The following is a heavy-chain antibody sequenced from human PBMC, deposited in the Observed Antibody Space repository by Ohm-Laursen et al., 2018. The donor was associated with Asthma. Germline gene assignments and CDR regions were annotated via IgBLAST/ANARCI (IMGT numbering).Heavy chain of an antibody. CDR3: ARIGPEWELPGREYSLHH. V-gene: IGHV3-21*01. J-gene: IGHJ1*01. CDR2: ISTASSFI. D-gene: IGHD1-26*01. Sequence: SLRLSCAASGYTFSRYSIHWVRQIPGEGLEWVASISTASSFIYYADSVRGRFTTSRDNAGNSVYLQMNSLRAEDTALYYCARIGPEWELPGREYSLHHWGEGTLVTVSS. CDR1: GYTFSRYS.